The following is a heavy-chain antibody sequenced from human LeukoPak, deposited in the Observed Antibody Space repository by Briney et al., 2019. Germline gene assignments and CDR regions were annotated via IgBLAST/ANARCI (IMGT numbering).Heavy chain of an antibody. CDR3: ASSHDSSGND. D-gene: IGHD3-22*01. J-gene: IGHJ4*02. CDR2: IKYDGSLK. V-gene: IGHV3-7*01. Sequence: GGSLRLSCVASGFRFSSYWMAWVRQAPGKGLEWVANIKYDGSLKFYVDSVKGRFTISRDNAKNSLYLEMNSLRADDTAVYFCASSHDSSGNDWGQGTMVTVSS. CDR1: GFRFSSYW.